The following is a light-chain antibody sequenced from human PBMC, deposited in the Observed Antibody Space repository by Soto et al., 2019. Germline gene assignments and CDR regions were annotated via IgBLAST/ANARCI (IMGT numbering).Light chain of an antibody. CDR2: DAS. CDR1: QGINNW. V-gene: IGKV3-11*01. Sequence: TQSPSSVSASVGDRVTITCRASQGINNWLAWYQQKPGQAPRLVIYDASRRATGIPARFRGSGSGTDFTLTISSLEPEDSAVYYCQHRNDWPLTFGGGTKV. CDR3: QHRNDWPLT. J-gene: IGKJ4*01.